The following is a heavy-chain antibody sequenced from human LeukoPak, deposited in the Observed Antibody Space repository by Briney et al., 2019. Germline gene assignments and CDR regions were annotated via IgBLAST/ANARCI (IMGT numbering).Heavy chain of an antibody. CDR2: IYPGDSDT. CDR3: ARGRYCSTTSCLEFDY. J-gene: IGHJ4*02. CDR1: GYSFSRYW. V-gene: IGHV5-51*01. D-gene: IGHD2-2*01. Sequence: GESLKISCQGSGYSFSRYWIGWVRQMPGKGLGWMGIIYPGDSDTRYSPSFQGQVTISADRSITTAYLQWSSLKASDAAMYYCARGRYCSTTSCLEFDYWGQGTLVTVSS.